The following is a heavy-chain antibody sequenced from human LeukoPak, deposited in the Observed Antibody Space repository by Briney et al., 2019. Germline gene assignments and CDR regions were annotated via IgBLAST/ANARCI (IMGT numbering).Heavy chain of an antibody. Sequence: ASVKVSCKASGYTFTGYYMHWVRQAPGQGLEWMGWINPNSGGTNYAQKFQGRVTMTRDTSISTAYMELSRLRSDDTAVYYCARMAVAGTGIFDYWGQGTLATVSS. D-gene: IGHD6-19*01. CDR3: ARMAVAGTGIFDY. V-gene: IGHV1-2*02. J-gene: IGHJ4*02. CDR1: GYTFTGYY. CDR2: INPNSGGT.